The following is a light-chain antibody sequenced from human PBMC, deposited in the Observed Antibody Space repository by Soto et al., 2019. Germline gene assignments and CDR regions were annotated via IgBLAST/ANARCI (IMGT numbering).Light chain of an antibody. V-gene: IGKV3-11*01. CDR3: QQRTVGPKT. CDR2: GAS. J-gene: IGKJ1*01. Sequence: EIVLTQSPATLSLSPGERATLSCRASQSVSTYLAWYQQKPGQAPRLLIYGASNRATGIPARFSGSGSGTDFTLTFCILEPEEFAVYYCQQRTVGPKTFGPGTKVYIK. CDR1: QSVSTY.